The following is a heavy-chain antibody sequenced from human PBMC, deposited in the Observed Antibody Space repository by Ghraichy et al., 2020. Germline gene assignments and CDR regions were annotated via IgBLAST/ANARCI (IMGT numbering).Heavy chain of an antibody. V-gene: IGHV4-59*01. CDR2: IYYSGST. J-gene: IGHJ4*02. D-gene: IGHD3-10*01. CDR1: GGSISSYY. Sequence: SETLSLTCTVSGGSISSYYWSWIRQPPGKGLEWIGYIYYSGSTNYNPSLKSRVTISVDTSKNQFSLKLSSVTAADTAVYYCARGGSGSYYPKGDTLRPLDYWGQGTLVTVSS. CDR3: ARGGSGSYYPKGDTLRPLDY.